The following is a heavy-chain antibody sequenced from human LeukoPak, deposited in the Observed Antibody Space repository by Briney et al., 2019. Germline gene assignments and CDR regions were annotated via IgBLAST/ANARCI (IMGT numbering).Heavy chain of an antibody. CDR2: INPTNSYS. Sequence: GESLKISCKGSGYIFTSYWISWVRQMPGKGLEWMGRINPTNSYSNYNPSFQGHVTFSVDKSNATACLQWTTLKASDTAMYYCARGGWLDDYWGQGTLVTVSS. J-gene: IGHJ4*02. V-gene: IGHV5-10-1*01. D-gene: IGHD6-19*01. CDR3: ARGGWLDDY. CDR1: GYIFTSYW.